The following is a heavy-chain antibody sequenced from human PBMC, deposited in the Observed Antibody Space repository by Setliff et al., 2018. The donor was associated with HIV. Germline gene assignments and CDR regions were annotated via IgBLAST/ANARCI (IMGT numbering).Heavy chain of an antibody. J-gene: IGHJ3*02. D-gene: IGHD3-22*01. V-gene: IGHV5-51*01. CDR2: IYPGDSDT. CDR3: ARRRYDSSANDAFDI. CDR1: GGSITSSNW. Sequence: ETLSLTCTVSGGSITSSNWWSWVRQPPGKGLEWIGGIYPGDSDTRYSPSFQGQVTISADKSISTAYLQWSSLKASDTAMYYCARRRYDSSANDAFDIWGQGTMVTVSS.